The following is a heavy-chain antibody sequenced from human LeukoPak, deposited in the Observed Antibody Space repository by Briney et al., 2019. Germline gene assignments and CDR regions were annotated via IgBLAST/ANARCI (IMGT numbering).Heavy chain of an antibody. CDR1: GGSISSFY. Sequence: SETLSLTXTVSGGSISSFYWSWLRQPPGKGLEWIGYIYYSGSTNYNPSLKSRVTISVDTSKNQSSLKLSSVTAADTAVYYCARSLSGTSSDYWGQGTLVTVSS. V-gene: IGHV4-59*01. D-gene: IGHD2-2*01. CDR3: ARSLSGTSSDY. J-gene: IGHJ4*02. CDR2: IYYSGST.